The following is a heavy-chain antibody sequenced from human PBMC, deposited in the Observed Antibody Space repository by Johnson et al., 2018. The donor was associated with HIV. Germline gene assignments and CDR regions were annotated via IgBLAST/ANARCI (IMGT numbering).Heavy chain of an antibody. CDR1: GFTVSTYA. V-gene: IGHV3-23*04. Sequence: VQLVESGGGLVQPGGSLRLSCAASGFTVSTYAMSWVRQAPGKGLEWVSGNSGGGGSTYYADSVKGRFTITGDNSMNTLYLQMKSLRAEATAVYYCARNTVNFFSEGARDIWGQGTVVTVSS. CDR3: ARNTVNFFSEGARDI. CDR2: NSGGGGST. J-gene: IGHJ3*02. D-gene: IGHD4-17*01.